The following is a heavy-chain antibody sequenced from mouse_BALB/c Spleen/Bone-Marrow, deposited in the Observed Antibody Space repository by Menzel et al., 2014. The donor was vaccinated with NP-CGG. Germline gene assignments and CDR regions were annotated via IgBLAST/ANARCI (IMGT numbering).Heavy chain of an antibody. CDR3: ARDRKASSGYFYTMDY. CDR1: GFTFTDYY. CDR2: IRNKANGYTT. Sequence: EVMLVESGGGLVQPGGSLRLSCATSGFTFTDYYMSWVRQSPGKALEWLGFIRNKANGYTTEYSASVKGQFTISRDNSQRIFSHQMNTLRAEDIATYYGARDRKASSGYFYTMDYWGQGTSVTVSS. V-gene: IGHV7-3*02. J-gene: IGHJ4*01. D-gene: IGHD3-1*01.